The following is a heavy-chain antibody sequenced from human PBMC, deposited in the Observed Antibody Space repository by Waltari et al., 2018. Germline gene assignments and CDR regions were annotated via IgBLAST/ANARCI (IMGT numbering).Heavy chain of an antibody. CDR3: AKVSEYTSGWYGWFDS. D-gene: IGHD6-13*01. V-gene: IGHV4-4*02. CDR1: GVSISSTNW. J-gene: IGHJ5*01. Sequence: QVQLQESGPGLVKPSETLSLTCAVSGVSISSTNWWSWVRQSPGKGMEWIGDGDHSGSTNYHPSLESRLTISVDKSKNQFSLRLTSVTAADTAVYYCAKVSEYTSGWYGWFDSWGQGTLVTVSS. CDR2: GDHSGST.